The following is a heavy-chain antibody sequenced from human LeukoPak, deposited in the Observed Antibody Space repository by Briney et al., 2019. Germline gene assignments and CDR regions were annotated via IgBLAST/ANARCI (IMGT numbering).Heavy chain of an antibody. V-gene: IGHV1-3*04. D-gene: IGHD2-21*01. CDR1: GYTFINHA. CDR3: ARRLGRSFDY. Sequence: RASVKVSCKASGYTFINHAIHWVRQAPGQRLEWMGWINIGNGNSKYSQNFQGRITITRDTSATTAYMDLSSLRSEDTAMYYCARRLGRSFDYWDQGTLVTVSS. J-gene: IGHJ4*02. CDR2: INIGNGNS.